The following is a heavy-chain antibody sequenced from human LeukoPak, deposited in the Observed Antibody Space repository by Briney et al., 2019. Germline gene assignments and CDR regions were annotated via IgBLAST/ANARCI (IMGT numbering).Heavy chain of an antibody. J-gene: IGHJ4*02. CDR2: ISATTTNT. D-gene: IGHD2-8*02. CDR3: AKRDLVYYFDY. CDR1: GFTFSTYA. Sequence: PGGSLRLSCAASGFTFSTYAMSCVRQAPGKGLEWVSTISATTTNTYYADSVKGRFTISRDYSKNTVYLQMNSLRAEDTALYYCAKRDLVYYFDYWGQGAPVTVSS. V-gene: IGHV3-23*01.